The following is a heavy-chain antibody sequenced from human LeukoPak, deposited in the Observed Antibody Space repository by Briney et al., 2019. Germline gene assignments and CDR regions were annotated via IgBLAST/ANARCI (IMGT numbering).Heavy chain of an antibody. Sequence: GGSLRLSCAASGISFSDYYMSWIRQAPGKGLEWIAYISGSGDTIKYADFVEGRFTISRDNAKRSVYLEMNSLTDEDTAVYFCTRGVVMAIWSQGTLVTVSS. D-gene: IGHD2-15*01. CDR2: ISGSGDTI. J-gene: IGHJ4*02. V-gene: IGHV3-11*04. CDR1: GISFSDYY. CDR3: TRGVVMAI.